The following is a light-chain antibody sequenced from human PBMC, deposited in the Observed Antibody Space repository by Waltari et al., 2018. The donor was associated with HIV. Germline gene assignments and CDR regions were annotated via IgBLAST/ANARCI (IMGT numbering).Light chain of an antibody. Sequence: SVLTPPPSASGTPGQRVTISCPGSSSTIGCRTVEWYQQLPGTAPKPHIYSNNQRPSGVSDRFSGSKSGTSASLAISGLQAEDEADYYCAAWDDSLNAVVFGGGTKLTVL. CDR1: SSTIGCRT. J-gene: IGLJ2*01. V-gene: IGLV1-44*01. CDR2: SNN. CDR3: AAWDDSLNAVV.